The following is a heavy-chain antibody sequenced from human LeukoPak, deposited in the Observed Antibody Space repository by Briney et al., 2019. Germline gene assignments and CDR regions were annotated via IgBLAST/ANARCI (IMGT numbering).Heavy chain of an antibody. V-gene: IGHV3-74*01. CDR1: GFTVSSNY. Sequence: GGSLRLSCAASGFTVSSNYMSWVRQAPGKGLVWVSRINSDGSSTSYADSVKGRFTISRDNAKNTLYLQMNSLRAEDTAVYYCARASAPGDFWSGYYRTLWYYGMDVWGQGTTVTVSS. CDR3: ARASAPGDFWSGYYRTLWYYGMDV. D-gene: IGHD3-3*01. CDR2: INSDGSST. J-gene: IGHJ6*02.